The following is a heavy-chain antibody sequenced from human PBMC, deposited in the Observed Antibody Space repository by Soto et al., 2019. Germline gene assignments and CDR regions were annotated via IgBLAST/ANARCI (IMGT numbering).Heavy chain of an antibody. J-gene: IGHJ4*02. CDR2: ISGGAAT. D-gene: IGHD6-6*01. CDR1: GFTFRAFS. V-gene: IGHV3-23*01. CDR3: AKGSHIAARPFYFDF. Sequence: GGSLRLSCAASGFTFRAFSMNWVRLAPGRGLEWVSTISGGAATTYADSVRGRFIISRDNSKNTVYLEMNSLRPEDTAVYFCAKGSHIAARPFYFDFWAQGTLVTVSS.